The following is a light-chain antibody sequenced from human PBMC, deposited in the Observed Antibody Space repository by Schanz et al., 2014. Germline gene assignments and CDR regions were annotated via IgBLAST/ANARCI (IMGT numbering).Light chain of an antibody. J-gene: IGLJ3*02. V-gene: IGLV2-14*02. CDR2: EGS. CDR3: SSYTSSSTLKWV. CDR1: SSDVGTYDY. Sequence: QSALTQPASVSGSPGQSITISCTGTSSDVGTYDYVSWYQQHPGKAPKLMIYEGSKRPSGVSNRFSGSKSGNTASLTISGLQAEDEADYYCSSYTSSSTLKWVFGGGTKLTVL.